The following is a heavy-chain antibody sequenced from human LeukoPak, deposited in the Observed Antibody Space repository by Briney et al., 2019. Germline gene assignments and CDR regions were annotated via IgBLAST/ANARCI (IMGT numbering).Heavy chain of an antibody. Sequence: ASVKVSCKASGGTFSSYAISWVRQAPGQGLEWMGGIIPIFGTANYAQKFQGRVTITADESTSTAYMELSSLRSEDTAVYYCATAKWYSSSWYGYYYYYMDVWGKGTTVTVSS. V-gene: IGHV1-69*13. J-gene: IGHJ6*03. CDR2: IIPIFGTA. D-gene: IGHD6-13*01. CDR1: GGTFSSYA. CDR3: ATAKWYSSSWYGYYYYYMDV.